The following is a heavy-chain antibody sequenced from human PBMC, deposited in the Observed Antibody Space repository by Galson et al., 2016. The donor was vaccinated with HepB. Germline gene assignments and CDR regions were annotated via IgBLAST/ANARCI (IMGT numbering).Heavy chain of an antibody. CDR1: GFTFSSYS. CDR2: ISSTGSST. Sequence: SLRLSCAASGFTFSSYSMGWVRQAPGKGLEWVSAISSTGSSTYYADSVKGQFSISRDNSENTLFLEMNSLRAEDTAVYYCAKTPDGRGQWLPNWYFDFWGRGTLVIVSS. CDR3: AKTPDGRGQWLPNWYFDF. V-gene: IGHV3-23*01. J-gene: IGHJ2*01. D-gene: IGHD6-19*01.